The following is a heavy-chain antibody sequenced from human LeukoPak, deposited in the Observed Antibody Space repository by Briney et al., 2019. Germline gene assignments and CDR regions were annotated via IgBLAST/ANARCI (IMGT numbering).Heavy chain of an antibody. J-gene: IGHJ4*02. D-gene: IGHD5-24*01. CDR2: IYHSGST. CDR3: ARDRDNFLDY. V-gene: IGHV4-38-2*02. Sequence: PSETLSLTCTVSGYSISSGYYWGWIRPPPGKGLEWIGSIYHSGSTYYNPSLKSRVTISVDTSKNQFSLKLSSVTAADTAVYYCARDRDNFLDYWGQGTLVTVSS. CDR1: GYSISSGYY.